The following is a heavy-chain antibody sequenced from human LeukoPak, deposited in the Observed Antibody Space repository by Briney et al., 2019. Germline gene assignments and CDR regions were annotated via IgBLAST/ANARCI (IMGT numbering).Heavy chain of an antibody. Sequence: QPGGSLRLSCAASGFTFSSYSMNWVRQAPGKGLEWVSYISSSSSTIYYADSVKGRFTISRDNAKNSLYLQMNSLRDEDTAVYYCAREFWSGYYDRYYFDYWGQGTLVTVSS. D-gene: IGHD3-3*01. CDR2: ISSSSSTI. CDR3: AREFWSGYYDRYYFDY. J-gene: IGHJ4*02. CDR1: GFTFSSYS. V-gene: IGHV3-48*02.